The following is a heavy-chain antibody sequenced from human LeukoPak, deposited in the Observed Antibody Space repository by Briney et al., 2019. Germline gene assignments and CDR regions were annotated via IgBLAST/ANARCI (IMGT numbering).Heavy chain of an antibody. CDR1: GGSISSYY. J-gene: IGHJ4*02. CDR2: IYYSGST. CDR3: AKNLREGRLLTISLDS. Sequence: NPSETLSLTCTVSGGSISSYYWSWIRQPPGKGLEWIGYIYYSGSTNYNPSLKSRVTISVDTSKNQFSLKLSSVTAADTAVYFCAKNLREGRLLTISLDSWGQGTLVTVSS. V-gene: IGHV4-59*01. D-gene: IGHD3-22*01.